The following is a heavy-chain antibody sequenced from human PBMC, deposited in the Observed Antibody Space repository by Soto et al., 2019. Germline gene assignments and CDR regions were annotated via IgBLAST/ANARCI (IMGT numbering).Heavy chain of an antibody. CDR2: ISSDGNHK. CDR1: GFSVSAYT. CDR3: ARWEQPLFDY. Sequence: QVQLVESGGGVVQPGRSLRLSCAASGFSVSAYTVHWVRQAPGKGLEWVAVISSDGNHKYYTDSVKGRFAISRDTSTNTVFLQMSRLGPEDRAVYYCARWEQPLFDYWGQGTLVTVSS. J-gene: IGHJ4*02. D-gene: IGHD1-1*01. V-gene: IGHV3-30*09.